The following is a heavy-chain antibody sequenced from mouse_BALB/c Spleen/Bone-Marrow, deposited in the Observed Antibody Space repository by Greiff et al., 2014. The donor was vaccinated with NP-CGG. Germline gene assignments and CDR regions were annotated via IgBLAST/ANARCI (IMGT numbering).Heavy chain of an antibody. CDR3: ARYYYGFLDY. D-gene: IGHD1-2*01. V-gene: IGHV2-9*02. CDR1: GFSLTSYG. J-gene: IGHJ2*01. Sequence: VQRVESGPGLVAPSQTLSITCTVSGFSLTSYGVHWVRQSPGKGLEWLGVIWAGGSTNYNSALMSRLSISKDNSESQVFLKMNSLQTDDTAMYYCARYYYGFLDYWGQGTTLTVSS. CDR2: IWAGGST.